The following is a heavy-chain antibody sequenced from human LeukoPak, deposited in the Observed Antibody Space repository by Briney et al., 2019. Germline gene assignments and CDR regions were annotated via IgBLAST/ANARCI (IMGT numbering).Heavy chain of an antibody. D-gene: IGHD3-22*01. CDR1: GFTFSSYG. Sequence: GGSLRLSCAASGFTFSSYGMHWVRQAPGKGLEWVSSISGGSTFINYEDSVKGRFTISRDNAENSLYLQMNSLRAEDSAVYYCARMNYDTSGHEKGFDPWGQGTLVIVSS. CDR3: ARMNYDTSGHEKGFDP. V-gene: IGHV3-21*01. J-gene: IGHJ5*02. CDR2: ISGGSTFI.